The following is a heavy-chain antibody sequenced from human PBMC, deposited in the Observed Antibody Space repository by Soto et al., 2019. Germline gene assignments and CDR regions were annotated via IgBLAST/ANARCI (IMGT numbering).Heavy chain of an antibody. Sequence: PSETLSLTCTVSGGSISSYYWSWIRQPPGKGLEWIGYIYYSGSTNYNPSLKSRVTISVDTSKNQFSLKLSSVTAADTAVYYCARDFPFCSSTSCSRNWFDPWGQGTLVTVSS. D-gene: IGHD2-2*01. CDR2: IYYSGST. CDR1: GGSISSYY. J-gene: IGHJ5*02. V-gene: IGHV4-59*01. CDR3: ARDFPFCSSTSCSRNWFDP.